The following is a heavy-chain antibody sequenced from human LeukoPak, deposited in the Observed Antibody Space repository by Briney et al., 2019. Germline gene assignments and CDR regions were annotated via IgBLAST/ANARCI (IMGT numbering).Heavy chain of an antibody. CDR2: IYPGDSDT. J-gene: IGHJ5*02. Sequence: GESLKISCKGSGYSFTSYWIGWVRQMPGKGLEWMGIIYPGDSDTRYSPSFQGQVTISADKSISTAYLQWSSLKASDTAMYYCARQEQQRYIRGGNWFDPWGQGTLVTVSS. D-gene: IGHD6-13*01. CDR3: ARQEQQRYIRGGNWFDP. V-gene: IGHV5-51*01. CDR1: GYSFTSYW.